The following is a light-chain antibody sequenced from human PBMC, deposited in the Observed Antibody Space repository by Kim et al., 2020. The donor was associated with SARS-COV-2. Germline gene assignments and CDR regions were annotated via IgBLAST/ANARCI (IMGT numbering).Light chain of an antibody. Sequence: EIVLTQSPATLSLSPGERATLSCRASHSVNYHLAWYQQKPGQAPRLLIYDAFNRATGIPARFSGTGSGTDFTLTINSLEPEDSAVYYCQQRHSRGTFGQGTKLEI. CDR2: DAF. CDR3: QQRHSRGT. V-gene: IGKV3-11*01. CDR1: HSVNYH. J-gene: IGKJ2*01.